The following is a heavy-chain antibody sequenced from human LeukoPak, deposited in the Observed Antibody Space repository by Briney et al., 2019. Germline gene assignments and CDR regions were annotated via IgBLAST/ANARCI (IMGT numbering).Heavy chain of an antibody. CDR1: GFAISDYS. CDR3: ARNFYCGGDCAISYFDY. D-gene: IGHD2-21*02. V-gene: IGHV3-48*01. CDR2: ISSSSNKV. Sequence: PGVSLRLACAASGFAISDYSMNWVRQVPGKGLEWVSYISSSSNKVYYADSVKGRFTISRDNAKISLFLQMNSLRADDTAVYYCARNFYCGGDCAISYFDYWGQGTLVTVSS. J-gene: IGHJ4*02.